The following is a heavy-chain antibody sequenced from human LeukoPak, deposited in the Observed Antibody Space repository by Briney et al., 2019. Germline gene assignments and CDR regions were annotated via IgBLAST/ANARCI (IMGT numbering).Heavy chain of an antibody. CDR1: GFTFSSYW. D-gene: IGHD4-17*01. CDR3: ASHTVTTALDY. V-gene: IGHV3-7*01. J-gene: IGHJ4*02. CDR2: IKQDGSGK. Sequence: GGSLRLSCAASGFTFSSYWMSWVRQAPGKGLEWVANIKQDGSGKYYVDSVKGRFTISRDNAKNSLYLQMNSLRAEDTAVYYCASHTVTTALDYWGQGTLVTVSS.